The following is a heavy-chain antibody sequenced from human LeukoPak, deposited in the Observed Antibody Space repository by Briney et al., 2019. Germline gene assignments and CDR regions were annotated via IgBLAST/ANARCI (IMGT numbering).Heavy chain of an antibody. CDR1: GGSISSYY. CDR3: ASYSSGWSAFDAFDI. D-gene: IGHD6-13*01. CDR2: IYYSGST. J-gene: IGHJ3*02. Sequence: PSETLSLTCTVSGGSISSYYWSWIRQPPGKGLEWIGYIYYSGSTNYNPSLKSRVTISVDTSKNQFSLKLSSVTAADTAVYYCASYSSGWSAFDAFDIWGQGTMVIVSS. V-gene: IGHV4-59*01.